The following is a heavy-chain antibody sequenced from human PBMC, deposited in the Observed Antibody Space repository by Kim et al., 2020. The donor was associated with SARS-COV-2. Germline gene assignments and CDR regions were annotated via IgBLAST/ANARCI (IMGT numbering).Heavy chain of an antibody. D-gene: IGHD6-19*01. Sequence: YADSVKGRFTISRDNAKNTLYLQMNSLRAEDMAVYYCARRQFTSGWYYFDYWGQGTLVTVSS. V-gene: IGHV3-74*01. J-gene: IGHJ4*02. CDR3: ARRQFTSGWYYFDY.